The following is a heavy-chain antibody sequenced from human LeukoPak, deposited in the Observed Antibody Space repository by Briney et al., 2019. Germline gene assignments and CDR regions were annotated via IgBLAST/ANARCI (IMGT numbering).Heavy chain of an antibody. CDR2: ISAYNGNT. CDR3: ARRRYCDSSGYYYDY. Sequence: ASVKVSCKASGYTFTSYGISWVRQAPGQGLEWMGWISAYNGNTNYAQKLQGRVTMTTDTSTSTAYMELRSLRSDDTAVYYCARRRYCDSSGYYYDYWGQGTLVTASS. J-gene: IGHJ4*02. CDR1: GYTFTSYG. D-gene: IGHD3-22*01. V-gene: IGHV1-18*01.